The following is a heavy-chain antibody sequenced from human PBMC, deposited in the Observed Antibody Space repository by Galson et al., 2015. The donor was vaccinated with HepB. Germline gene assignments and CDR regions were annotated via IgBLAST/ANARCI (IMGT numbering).Heavy chain of an antibody. V-gene: IGHV4-39*07. D-gene: IGHD5-24*01. CDR1: GGSISSSSYY. CDR2: IYYSGST. Sequence: LSLTCTVSGGSISSSSYYWGWIRQPPGKGLEWIGSIYYSGSTYYNPSLKSRVTISVDTSKNQFSLKLSSVTAADTAVYYCAREGGGEEMATSFLHYFDYWGQGTLVTVSP. J-gene: IGHJ4*02. CDR3: AREGGGEEMATSFLHYFDY.